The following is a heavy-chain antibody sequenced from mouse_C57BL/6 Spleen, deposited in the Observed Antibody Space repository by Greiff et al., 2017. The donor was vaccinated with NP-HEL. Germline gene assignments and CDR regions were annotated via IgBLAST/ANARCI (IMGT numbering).Heavy chain of an antibody. CDR1: GYTFTDYY. J-gene: IGHJ2*01. V-gene: IGHV1-26*01. Sequence: EVQLQQSGPELVKPGASVKISCKASGYTFTDYYMNWVKQSHGKSLEWIGDINPNNGGTSYNQKFKGKATLTVDKSSSTAYMELRSLTSEDSAVYYCAREGREVYFDYWGQGTTLTVSS. CDR2: INPNNGGT. CDR3: AREGREVYFDY.